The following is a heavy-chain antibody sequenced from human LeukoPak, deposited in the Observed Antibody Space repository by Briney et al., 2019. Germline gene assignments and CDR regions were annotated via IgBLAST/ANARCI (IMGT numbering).Heavy chain of an antibody. V-gene: IGHV3-30*04. Sequence: PGRSLRLSCAASGFTFSSYAMHWVRQAPGQGLEWVAVISYDGSNIYYADSVKGRFTISRDNSKNTLYLQMNSLRDADTAVYYCARDRVRSVVVPAAAQDYWGQGTLVTVSS. CDR1: GFTFSSYA. CDR2: ISYDGSNI. J-gene: IGHJ4*02. CDR3: ARDRVRSVVVPAAAQDY. D-gene: IGHD2-2*01.